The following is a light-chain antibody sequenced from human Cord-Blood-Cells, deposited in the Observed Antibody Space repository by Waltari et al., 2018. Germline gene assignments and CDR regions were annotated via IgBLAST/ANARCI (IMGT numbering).Light chain of an antibody. Sequence: DIQITPSPSSLSASVVDRVTFTCQASQSISSYSNWYQQKPGKAPKLLIYAASSLQSGVPPSFSGSGSGTEVTLAISSQQPEDVATEYCRQSDSTPSTFGPATKVANK. V-gene: IGKV1-39*01. CDR2: AAS. CDR3: RQSDSTPST. CDR1: QSISSY. J-gene: IGKJ3*01.